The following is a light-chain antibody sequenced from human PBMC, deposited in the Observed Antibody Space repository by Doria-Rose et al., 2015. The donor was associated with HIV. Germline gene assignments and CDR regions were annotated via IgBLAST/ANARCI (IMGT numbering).Light chain of an antibody. J-gene: IGKJ1*01. V-gene: IGKV3-20*01. Sequence: LTQSPGTLSLSPGERATLSCRASQSFSSTYLAWYQQKPGQAPSLLIYDGSTRATGIPDRFSASGSGTDFTLIINRLEPEDFALYYCHQYGTSWTFGQGTKVEI. CDR3: HQYGTSWT. CDR2: DGS. CDR1: QSFSSTY.